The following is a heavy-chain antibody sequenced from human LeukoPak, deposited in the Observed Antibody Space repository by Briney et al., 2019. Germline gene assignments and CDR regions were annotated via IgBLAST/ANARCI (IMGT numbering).Heavy chain of an antibody. CDR1: GGSISSYY. CDR3: ARVVQSTDSSGFYLPEYFQH. D-gene: IGHD3-22*01. J-gene: IGHJ1*01. Sequence: PSETLSLTCTVSGGSISSYYWSWIRQPAGKGLEWIGRIYTSGSTNYNPSLKSRVTISVDTSKNQFSLKLRPVTAADTAVYYCARVVQSTDSSGFYLPEYFQHWGQGTLVTVSS. CDR2: IYTSGST. V-gene: IGHV4-4*07.